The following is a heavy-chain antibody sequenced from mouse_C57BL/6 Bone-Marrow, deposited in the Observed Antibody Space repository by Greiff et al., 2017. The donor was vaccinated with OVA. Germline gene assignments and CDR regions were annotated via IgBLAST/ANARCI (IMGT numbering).Heavy chain of an antibody. CDR2: INPNNGGT. CDR1: GYTFTDYY. J-gene: IGHJ4*01. CDR3: ARGTGAYAMDY. Sequence: EVQLQQSGPELVKPGASVKISCKASGYTFTDYYMNWVKQSHGKSLEWIGDINPNNGGTSYNQKFKGKATLTVDKSSSTAYMELRSLTSEDSAVYYWARGTGAYAMDYWGQGTSVTVSS. D-gene: IGHD4-1*01. V-gene: IGHV1-26*01.